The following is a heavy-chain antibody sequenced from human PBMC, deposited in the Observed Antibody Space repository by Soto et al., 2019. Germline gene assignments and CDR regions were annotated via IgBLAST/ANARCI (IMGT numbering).Heavy chain of an antibody. Sequence: SGESLKISCKGSGYSFTSYWISWVRQMPGKGLEWMGRIDPSDSYTNYSPSFQGHVTISADKSISTAYLQWSSLKASDTAMYYCARFMITFGGVIVIPEYGMDVWGQGTTVTVSS. CDR3: ARFMITFGGVIVIPEYGMDV. D-gene: IGHD3-16*02. J-gene: IGHJ6*02. V-gene: IGHV5-10-1*01. CDR1: GYSFTSYW. CDR2: IDPSDSYT.